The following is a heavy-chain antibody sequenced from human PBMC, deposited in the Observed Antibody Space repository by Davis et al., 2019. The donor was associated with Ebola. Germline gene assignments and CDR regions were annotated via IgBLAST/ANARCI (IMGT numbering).Heavy chain of an antibody. Sequence: GESLKISCTDPVITFSSYAMTWVRQAPGQGLEWVSAISGSGGSTYYADSVKGRFTISRDNSKKTLYLQMNSLRAEDTVVYYCAKSGLSFGVVKYHYGMDVWGKGTTVTVSS. CDR2: ISGSGGST. D-gene: IGHD3-3*01. CDR1: VITFSSYA. V-gene: IGHV3-23*01. J-gene: IGHJ6*04. CDR3: AKSGLSFGVVKYHYGMDV.